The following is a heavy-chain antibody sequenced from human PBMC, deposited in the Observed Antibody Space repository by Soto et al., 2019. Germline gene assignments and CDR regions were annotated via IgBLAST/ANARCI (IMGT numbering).Heavy chain of an antibody. CDR2: ISYDGSNK. J-gene: IGHJ6*02. V-gene: IGHV3-30-3*01. Sequence: QVQLVESGGGVVQPGRSLSLSCAASGFTFSSYAMHWVRQAPGEGLEWVAVISYDGSNKYYADSGKGRFTISRDNSKNTLYLQMNSLTAEDTAVYYCAREPDYGDYRAGYYYYGMDVWGQGTTVTVSS. CDR3: AREPDYGDYRAGYYYYGMDV. CDR1: GFTFSSYA. D-gene: IGHD4-17*01.